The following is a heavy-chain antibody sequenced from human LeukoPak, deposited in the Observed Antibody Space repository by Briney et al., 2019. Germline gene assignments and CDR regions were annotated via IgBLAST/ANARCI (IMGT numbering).Heavy chain of an antibody. Sequence: GTLRLSCAASGFTFTTYDMSWVRQAPGKGLEWISYISSGSSTIYYADSVKGRFTISRDNAKNSLYLQMNSLRAEDTAVYYCARVLHKRNYDSSDYYGYWGQGTLVTVSS. CDR3: ARVLHKRNYDSSDYYGY. CDR2: ISSGSSTI. J-gene: IGHJ4*02. CDR1: GFTFTTYD. V-gene: IGHV3-48*01. D-gene: IGHD3-22*01.